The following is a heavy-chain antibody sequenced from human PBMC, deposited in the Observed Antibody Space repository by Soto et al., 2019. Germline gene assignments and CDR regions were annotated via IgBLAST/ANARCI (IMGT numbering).Heavy chain of an antibody. V-gene: IGHV1-58*01. CDR1: VCTFTSSS. J-gene: IGHJ3*02. CDR2: IVVGSGNT. D-gene: IGHD1-20*01. CDR3: ATYNWNQGDAFDI. Sequence: RAAVNVSCKPSVCTFTSSSLQGVRQARGRRIEWIGWIVVGSGNTNNAQTFQERVTITREMSTSTAYMQLSSLRSEDTAVYYCATYNWNQGDAFDIWGQGTMVTVSS.